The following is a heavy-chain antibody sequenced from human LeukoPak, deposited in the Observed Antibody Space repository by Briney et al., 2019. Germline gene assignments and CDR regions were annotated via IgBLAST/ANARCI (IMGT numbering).Heavy chain of an antibody. Sequence: GGSLRLSCAASGFTFSSYWMSWVRQAPGKGLEWVANIKQDGSEKYYVDSVKGRFTISRDNAKNSLYLQVNSLRAEDTAVYYCARCASDLAVAGTLDYWGQGTLVTVSS. V-gene: IGHV3-7*01. CDR2: IKQDGSEK. CDR1: GFTFSSYW. D-gene: IGHD6-19*01. CDR3: ARCASDLAVAGTLDY. J-gene: IGHJ4*02.